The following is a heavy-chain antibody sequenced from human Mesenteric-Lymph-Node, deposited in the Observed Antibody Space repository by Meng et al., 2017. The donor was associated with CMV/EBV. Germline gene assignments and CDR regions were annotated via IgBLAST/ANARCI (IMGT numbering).Heavy chain of an antibody. CDR1: GFSFSSYG. CDR2: ISDSGSST. J-gene: IGHJ6*02. V-gene: IGHV3-NL1*01. CDR3: ARDMSSGYWASGMDV. D-gene: IGHD3-22*01. Sequence: GESLKISCAASGFSFSSYGIHWVRQAPGKGLEWVSTISDSGSSTYYADSVKGRFTISRDNSKNTLYLQMNSLRAEDTAVYYCARDMSSGYWASGMDVWGQGTTVIVSS.